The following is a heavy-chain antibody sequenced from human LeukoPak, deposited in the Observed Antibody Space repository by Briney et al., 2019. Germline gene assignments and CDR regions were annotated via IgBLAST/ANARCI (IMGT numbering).Heavy chain of an antibody. Sequence: SETLSLTCTVSGGSISSGDYYWSWIRQPPGKGLEWIGYIYYSGSTYYNPSLKSRVTISVDTSKNPFSLKLSSVTAADTAVYYCARDGAYCGGDCYPGFDPWGQGTLVTVSS. J-gene: IGHJ5*02. CDR2: IYYSGST. D-gene: IGHD2-21*01. V-gene: IGHV4-30-4*08. CDR3: ARDGAYCGGDCYPGFDP. CDR1: GGSISSGDYY.